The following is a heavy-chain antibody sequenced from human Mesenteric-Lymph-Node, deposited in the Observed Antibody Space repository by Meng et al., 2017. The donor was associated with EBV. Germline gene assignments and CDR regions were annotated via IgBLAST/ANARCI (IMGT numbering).Heavy chain of an antibody. J-gene: IGHJ4*02. Sequence: QVRLPESGPGLVKPPQTLSLTCAVSGGSIISGGYSWSWIRQAPGKGLEWIGFIYHSGTTYLNPSLRSRVNLSVDTSKNQFSLNLRSVSAADTAIYYCARSAGGDYFDYWGQGTLVTVPS. CDR1: GGSIISGGYS. CDR2: IYHSGTT. CDR3: ARSAGGDYFDY. D-gene: IGHD1-26*01. V-gene: IGHV4-30-4*07.